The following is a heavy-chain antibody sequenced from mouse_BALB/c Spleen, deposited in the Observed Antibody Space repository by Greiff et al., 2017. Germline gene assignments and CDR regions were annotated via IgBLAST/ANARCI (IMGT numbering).Heavy chain of an antibody. V-gene: IGHV14-1*02. Sequence: VQLQQSGAELVRPGALVKLSCKASGFNIKDYYMHWVKQRPEQGLEWIGWIDPENGNTIYDPKFQGKASITADTSSNTAYLQLSSLTSEDTAVYYCAFYDYDDAMDYWGQGTSVTVSS. CDR3: AFYDYDDAMDY. D-gene: IGHD2-4*01. CDR2: IDPENGNT. J-gene: IGHJ4*01. CDR1: GFNIKDYY.